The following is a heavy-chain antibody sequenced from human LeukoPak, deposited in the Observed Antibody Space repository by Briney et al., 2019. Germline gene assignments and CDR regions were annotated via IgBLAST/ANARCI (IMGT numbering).Heavy chain of an antibody. J-gene: IGHJ6*02. CDR3: ARDGIAAASYYYGMDV. Sequence: ASVEVSCKASGYTFTSYGISWVRQAPGQGLEWMGWISAYNGNTNYAQKLQGRVTMTTDTSTRTAYMELRSLRSDDTAVYYCARDGIAAASYYYGMDVWGQGTTVTVSS. V-gene: IGHV1-18*01. D-gene: IGHD6-13*01. CDR1: GYTFTSYG. CDR2: ISAYNGNT.